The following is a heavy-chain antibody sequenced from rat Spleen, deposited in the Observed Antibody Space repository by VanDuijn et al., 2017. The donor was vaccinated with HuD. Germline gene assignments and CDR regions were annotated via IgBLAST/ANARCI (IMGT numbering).Heavy chain of an antibody. CDR2: ITNTGGSI. CDR3: TRDGYGGYSSPYWYFDF. CDR1: GFTFNNYW. D-gene: IGHD1-11*01. J-gene: IGHJ1*01. V-gene: IGHV5-31*01. Sequence: EVQLVESGGGLVQPGRSLKLSCVASGFTFNNYWMSWIRQAPGKGLEWVAYITNTGGSIYSTVSVKGRFTISRDNAQNTLYLQMNSLRSEDTATYYCTRDGYGGYSSPYWYFDFWGPGTMVTVSS.